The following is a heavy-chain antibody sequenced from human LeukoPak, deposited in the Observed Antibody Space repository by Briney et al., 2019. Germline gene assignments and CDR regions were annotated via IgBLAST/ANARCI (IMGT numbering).Heavy chain of an antibody. CDR1: GGSISSYY. CDR3: ARGPFGRGVIGGAIDY. Sequence: SETLSLTCTVSGGSISSYYWSRIRQPPGKGLEWIGYIYYSGSTNYNPSLKSRVTISVDTSKNQFSLKLSSVTAADTAVYYCARGPFGRGVIGGAIDYWGQGTLVTVSS. CDR2: IYYSGST. D-gene: IGHD3-10*01. V-gene: IGHV4-59*01. J-gene: IGHJ4*02.